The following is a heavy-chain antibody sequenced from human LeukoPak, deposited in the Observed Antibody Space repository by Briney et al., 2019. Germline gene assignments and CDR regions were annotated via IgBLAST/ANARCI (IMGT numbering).Heavy chain of an antibody. CDR3: ARKRGLHGHYAFIY. D-gene: IGHD4-17*01. CDR2: INPSGGST. CDR1: GYTFTGYY. V-gene: IGHV1-46*01. J-gene: IGHJ4*02. Sequence: ASVPVSCKSSGYTFTGYYIHWVRQAPGQELEWMGIINPSGGSTSYAQKFQGRVTMTRDMSTSTVYMELSSLRSEDTAVYYCARKRGLHGHYAFIYWGQGTLVTVSS.